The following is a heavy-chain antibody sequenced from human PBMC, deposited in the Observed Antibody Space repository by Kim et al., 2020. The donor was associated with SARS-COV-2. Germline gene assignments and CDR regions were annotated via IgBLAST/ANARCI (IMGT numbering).Heavy chain of an antibody. CDR3: ARGGVDTAIGGDY. V-gene: IGHV4-34*01. Sequence: SETLSLTCAVYGGSFSGYYWSWIRQPPGKGLEWIGEINHSGSTNYDPSLKSRVTISVDTSKNQFSLKLSSVTAADTAVYYCARGGVDTAIGGDYWGQGTLVTVSS. CDR1: GGSFSGYY. CDR2: INHSGST. D-gene: IGHD5-18*01. J-gene: IGHJ4*02.